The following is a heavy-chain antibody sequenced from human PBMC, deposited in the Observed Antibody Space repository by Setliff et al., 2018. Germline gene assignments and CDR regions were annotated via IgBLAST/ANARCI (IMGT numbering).Heavy chain of an antibody. Sequence: ASVKVSCKASGYMFTSYGTTWVRQAPGQGLEWMGWISAYDGNTKFAQKFQDRVTITADRSTSTAYMELRSLGSDVTAMYYCARGGYGGYHEALDIWGQGTMVTVSS. J-gene: IGHJ3*02. CDR3: ARGGYGGYHEALDI. CDR1: GYMFTSYG. D-gene: IGHD5-12*01. V-gene: IGHV1-18*01. CDR2: ISAYDGNT.